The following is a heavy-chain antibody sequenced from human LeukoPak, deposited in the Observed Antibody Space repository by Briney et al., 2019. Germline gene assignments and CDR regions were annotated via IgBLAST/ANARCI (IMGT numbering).Heavy chain of an antibody. V-gene: IGHV3-21*01. CDR3: AREWSGWYDY. D-gene: IGHD6-19*01. CDR2: ISSSSSYI. J-gene: IGHJ4*02. CDR1: GFTFSSYW. Sequence: GGSLRLSCAASGFTFSSYWMSWVRQAPGKGLEWVSSISSSSSYIYYADSVKGRFTISRDNAKNSLYLQMNSLRAEDTAVYYCAREWSGWYDYWGQGTLVTVSS.